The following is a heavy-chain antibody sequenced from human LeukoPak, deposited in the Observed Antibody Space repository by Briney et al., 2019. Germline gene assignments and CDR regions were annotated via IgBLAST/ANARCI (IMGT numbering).Heavy chain of an antibody. D-gene: IGHD4-23*01. CDR3: ARDADCGGYYYFDY. J-gene: IGHJ4*02. CDR1: GGSISSYS. Sequence: PSEALSLTCTVSGGSISSYSWSWIRQPPGKGLEWIAYIFYSGSTNYNPSLKSRVTISVDTSKNQFSLKLSSVTAADTAVYYCARDADCGGYYYFDYWGQGTLVTVSS. V-gene: IGHV4-59*01. CDR2: IFYSGST.